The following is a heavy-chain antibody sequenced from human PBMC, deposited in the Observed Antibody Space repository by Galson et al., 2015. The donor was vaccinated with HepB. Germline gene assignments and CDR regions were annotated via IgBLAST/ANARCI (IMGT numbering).Heavy chain of an antibody. Sequence: SLRLSCAASGFSFSGSAFHWVRQASGKGLEWVGRIRTRVNSYATDYAASVKGRFTISRDNSQNTAYLQMNSLKTEDTAVYYCSRQVGTTSFYDSSGISAFGSDLWGQGTVVIVSS. D-gene: IGHD3-22*01. CDR3: SRQVGTTSFYDSSGISAFGSDL. CDR1: GFSFSGSA. J-gene: IGHJ3*01. CDR2: IRTRVNSYAT. V-gene: IGHV3-73*01.